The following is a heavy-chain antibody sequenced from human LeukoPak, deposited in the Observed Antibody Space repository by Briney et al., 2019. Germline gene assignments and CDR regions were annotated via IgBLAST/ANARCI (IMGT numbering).Heavy chain of an antibody. V-gene: IGHV3-30*18. CDR3: AKDGSPGRYYDSSGYPFDY. CDR1: GFIFNRYG. Sequence: GGSLRLSCAASGFIFNRYGMHWVRQAPGKGLEWVAVTSYDGVNKYYAESVKGRFTISRDNSKNMVYLQMNSLRAEDTAVYYCAKDGSPGRYYDSSGYPFDYWGQGTPVTVSS. J-gene: IGHJ4*02. CDR2: TSYDGVNK. D-gene: IGHD3-22*01.